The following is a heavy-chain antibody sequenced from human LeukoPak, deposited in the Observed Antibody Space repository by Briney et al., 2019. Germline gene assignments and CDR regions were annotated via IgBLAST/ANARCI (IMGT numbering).Heavy chain of an antibody. Sequence: GRSLRLSCAASGFTFSSYAMDWVRQAPGKGLEWVALMLYDGSYKYYGDSVRGRFTISRDNSKNTFYLQMNSLRAEDTAVYYCARANGDGSGSYYNYHYYYGMDVWGKGTTVTVSS. D-gene: IGHD3-10*01. CDR2: MLYDGSYK. CDR3: ARANGDGSGSYYNYHYYYGMDV. J-gene: IGHJ6*04. CDR1: GFTFSSYA. V-gene: IGHV3-30*04.